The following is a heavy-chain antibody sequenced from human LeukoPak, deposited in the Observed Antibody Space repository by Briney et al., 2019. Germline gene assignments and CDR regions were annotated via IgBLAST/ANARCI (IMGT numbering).Heavy chain of an antibody. CDR1: GGSISSYY. Sequence: SETLSLTCTVSGGSISSYYWSWIRQPPGKGLEWIGYIHYTGSTNYNPSLKSRVTISVDTSKNQFSLKLNSVTASDTAVYFCAGRVFCAVFWRHFDYWGQGTLVTVSS. CDR2: IHYTGST. D-gene: IGHD3-3*01. J-gene: IGHJ4*02. V-gene: IGHV4-59*08. CDR3: AGRVFCAVFWRHFDY.